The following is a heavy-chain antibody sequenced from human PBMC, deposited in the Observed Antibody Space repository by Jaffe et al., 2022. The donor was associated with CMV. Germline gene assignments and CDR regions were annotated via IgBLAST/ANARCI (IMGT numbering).Heavy chain of an antibody. J-gene: IGHJ4*02. CDR1: GYTFTNFD. D-gene: IGHD2-2*01. CDR3: AIIIVLPATVPPY. CDR2: MNPKSGNT. Sequence: QVQLVQSGAEVKRPGASVKVSCQASGYTFTNFDINWVRQATGQGLEWMGWMNPKSGNTGYAQKFQGRVTMTRNTSISTAYMELSSLRSEDTAVYYCAIIIVLPATVPPYWGQGTLVTVSS. V-gene: IGHV1-8*02.